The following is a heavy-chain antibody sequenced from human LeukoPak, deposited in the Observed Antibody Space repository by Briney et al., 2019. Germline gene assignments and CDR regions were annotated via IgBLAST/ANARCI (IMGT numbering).Heavy chain of an antibody. CDR3: AKDKSVSADYYFDY. CDR1: GFTFSGYA. CDR2: ISTDGNDK. Sequence: GRSLRLSCAASGFTFSGYAMHWVRQAPGKGLEWLTVISTDGNDKHYADPVKGRFTVSRDNSKNTLFLQMNNLRTEDTAVYYCAKDKSVSADYYFDYWGQGTLVTVSS. J-gene: IGHJ4*02. D-gene: IGHD5/OR15-5a*01. V-gene: IGHV3-30*04.